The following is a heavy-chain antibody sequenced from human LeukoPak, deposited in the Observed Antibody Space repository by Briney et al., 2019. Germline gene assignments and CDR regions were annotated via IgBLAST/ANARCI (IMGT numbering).Heavy chain of an antibody. Sequence: GGSLRLSRAASGFTLSSYAMHWVRQAPGKGLEWVAVISYVGTNKYYADSVKGRFTISRDNSKNTLYLQMNSLRVEDTAVYYCARDGGYFDRLAYFFDYWGQGALVPVSS. D-gene: IGHD3-9*01. V-gene: IGHV3-30*04. CDR1: GFTLSSYA. CDR3: ARDGGYFDRLAYFFDY. J-gene: IGHJ4*02. CDR2: ISYVGTNK.